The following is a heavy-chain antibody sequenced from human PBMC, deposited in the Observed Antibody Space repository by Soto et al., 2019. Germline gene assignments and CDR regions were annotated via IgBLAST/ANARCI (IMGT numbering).Heavy chain of an antibody. J-gene: IGHJ4*02. D-gene: IGHD6-19*01. V-gene: IGHV3-23*01. CDR2: IGESGGST. CDR1: GFTFSSYA. CDR3: AKHFDSGCPDY. Sequence: EVQLLESGGGLVQPGGSLRLSCAASGFTFSSYALSWVRQAPGKGLEWVSIIGESGGSTFYADSVKGRCTISRDNSKNTLYLQMNNLRAEDTAVYYCAKHFDSGCPDYWGQGTLVTVSS.